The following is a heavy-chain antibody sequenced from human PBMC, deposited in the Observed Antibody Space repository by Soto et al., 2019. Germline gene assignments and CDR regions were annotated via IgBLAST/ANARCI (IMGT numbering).Heavy chain of an antibody. J-gene: IGHJ1*01. V-gene: IGHV4-34*01. D-gene: IGHD2-8*02. Sequence: PSETLSLTCAVYVGSFSGYYWSWIRQPPGKGLEWIGEIRHSGSTNYNPSLKSRLTISVDTSKSQFSLKLDSVTAADTAVYYCSRGRTAYWGQGTLVTVSS. CDR1: VGSFSGYY. CDR2: IRHSGST. CDR3: SRGRTAY.